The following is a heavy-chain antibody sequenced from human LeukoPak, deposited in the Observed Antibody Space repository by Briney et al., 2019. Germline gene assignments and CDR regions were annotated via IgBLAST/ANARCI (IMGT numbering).Heavy chain of an antibody. CDR3: ARRSGGSAWFDP. CDR2: IWYDGSNK. D-gene: IGHD2-15*01. Sequence: PGRSLRLSCAASGFTFSSYGMHWVRQAPGKGLEWVAVIWYDGSNKYYADSVKGRFTISRDNSKNTLYLQMNSLRAEDTAVYYCARRSGGSAWFDPWGQGTLVTVSS. V-gene: IGHV3-33*01. CDR1: GFTFSSYG. J-gene: IGHJ5*02.